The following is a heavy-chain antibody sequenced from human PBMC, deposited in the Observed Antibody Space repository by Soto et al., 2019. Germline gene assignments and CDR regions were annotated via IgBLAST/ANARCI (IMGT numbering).Heavy chain of an antibody. V-gene: IGHV4-59*08. J-gene: IGHJ3*02. CDR2: ISYSGST. D-gene: IGHD5-12*01. CDR1: GASITTYY. CDR3: ARPYSGYGYDAFDI. Sequence: SETLSLTCTVSGASITTYYWSWIRQPPGKGLEWIGYISYSGSTYYNPSLKSRVTMSVDTSKNQFSLKLSSVTAADTAVYYCARPYSGYGYDAFDIWGQGTMVTVSS.